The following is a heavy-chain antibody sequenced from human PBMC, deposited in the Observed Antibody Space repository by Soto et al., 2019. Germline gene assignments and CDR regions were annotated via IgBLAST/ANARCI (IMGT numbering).Heavy chain of an antibody. Sequence: PGGSLRLSCAASGFTFSSYSMHWVRQAPGKGLEWVAVISYDGSNKYYADSVKGRFTISRDNSKNTLYLQMNSLRAEDTAVYYCAKAYSSGWYGAFDIWVHGTLVTVS. D-gene: IGHD6-19*01. V-gene: IGHV3-30*18. CDR1: GFTFSSYS. CDR3: AKAYSSGWYGAFDI. CDR2: ISYDGSNK. J-gene: IGHJ3*02.